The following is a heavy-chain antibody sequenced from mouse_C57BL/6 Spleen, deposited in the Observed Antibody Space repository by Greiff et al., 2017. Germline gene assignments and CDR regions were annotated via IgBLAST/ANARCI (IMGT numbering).Heavy chain of an antibody. CDR2: IWTGGGT. CDR1: GFSLTSYA. V-gene: IGHV2-9-1*01. D-gene: IGHD1-1*01. Sequence: VKLQESGPGLVAPSQSLSITCTVSGFSLTSYAISWVRQPPGKGLEWLGVIWTGGGTNYNSALKSRLSISKDNSKSQVFLKMNSLQTDDTARYYCARGYGSSPYYFDYWGQGTTLTVSS. J-gene: IGHJ2*01. CDR3: ARGYGSSPYYFDY.